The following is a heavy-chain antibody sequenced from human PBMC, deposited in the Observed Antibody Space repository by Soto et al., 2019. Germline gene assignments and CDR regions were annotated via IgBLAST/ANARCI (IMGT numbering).Heavy chain of an antibody. CDR1: GFSVGSNY. D-gene: IGHD2-15*01. Sequence: EVQLVETGGGLIQPGGSLRLSCAVSGFSVGSNYMSWVRQAPGKGLEWVSVIYSGGTTHAADSVKGRFTTSRDHCKNMVYLQMNSLRVEDTAVYYCARSSRGGNAGYFNLWGRGTLVTVSS. CDR3: ARSSRGGNAGYFNL. V-gene: IGHV3-53*02. CDR2: IYSGGTT. J-gene: IGHJ2*01.